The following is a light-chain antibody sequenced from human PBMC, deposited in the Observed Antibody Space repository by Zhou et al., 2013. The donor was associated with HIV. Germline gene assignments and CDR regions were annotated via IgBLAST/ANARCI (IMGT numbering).Light chain of an antibody. V-gene: IGKV3-15*01. J-gene: IGKJ2*01. CDR1: QSVSNN. CDR2: DAS. Sequence: ELVMTQSPATLSVSPGERATLSCRASQSVSNNLAWYQQKPGQPPRLLIYDASTRATGISARFSGRGSRTEFTLTISSMQSEDFAVYYCQQNNDRPRTFGQGTKLEIK. CDR3: QQNNDRPRT.